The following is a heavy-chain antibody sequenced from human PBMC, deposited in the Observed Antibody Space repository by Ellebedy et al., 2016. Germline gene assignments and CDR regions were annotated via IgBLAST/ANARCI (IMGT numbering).Heavy chain of an antibody. CDR1: GFTFSSYG. CDR2: MYYDGSTI. D-gene: IGHD1-26*01. J-gene: IGHJ4*02. CDR3: TRDGRGGVRGSYY. V-gene: IGHV3-33*01. Sequence: GESLKISCATSGFTFSSYGMHWVRQAPGKGLEWVALMYYDGSTIYYADSVKGRFTISRDTSKNTLYLRMNSLRVEDTAVYYCTRDGRGGVRGSYYWGQGTLVTVSA.